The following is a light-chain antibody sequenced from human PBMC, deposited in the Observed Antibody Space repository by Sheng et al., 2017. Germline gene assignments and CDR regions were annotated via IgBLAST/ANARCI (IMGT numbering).Light chain of an antibody. CDR3: QQSSVIPRT. CDR2: GAS. CDR1: QSLSTN. Sequence: VLTQSPVTLSVSPGERATLSCRASQSLSTNLAWYQQRPGQPPRLLIFGASTRATGIPARFSGSGSGTEFTLTISSLQSEDFATYYCQQSSVIPRTFGQGTKVEIK. J-gene: IGKJ1*01. V-gene: IGKV3-15*01.